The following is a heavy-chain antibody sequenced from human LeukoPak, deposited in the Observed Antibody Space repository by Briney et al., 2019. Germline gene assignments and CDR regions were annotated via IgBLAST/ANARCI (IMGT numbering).Heavy chain of an antibody. Sequence: GGSLRLSCAASGFTFSSYSMNWVRQAPGNGLEWVSSISSSSSYTYYADSVKGRFTISRDNAKNSLYLQMNSLRAEDTAVYYCARDRYRSGWYDYWGQGTLVTVSS. CDR2: ISSSSSYT. J-gene: IGHJ4*02. D-gene: IGHD6-19*01. V-gene: IGHV3-21*01. CDR3: ARDRYRSGWYDY. CDR1: GFTFSSYS.